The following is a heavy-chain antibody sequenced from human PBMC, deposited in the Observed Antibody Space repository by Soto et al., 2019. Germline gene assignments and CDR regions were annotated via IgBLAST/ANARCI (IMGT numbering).Heavy chain of an antibody. CDR3: ARGITQGYDY. J-gene: IGHJ4*02. Sequence: QVQLVQSGAEVEKPGASVKVSCRPSGYTFTTFDINWVRQAPGQGLEWMGWMSPNIGNTGYAQKFQGRVVMTRDTAISTAYMELRSLTSEDTAVYSCARGITQGYDYWGQGTLVTVSS. D-gene: IGHD3-16*01. CDR2: MSPNIGNT. CDR1: GYTFTTFD. V-gene: IGHV1-8*01.